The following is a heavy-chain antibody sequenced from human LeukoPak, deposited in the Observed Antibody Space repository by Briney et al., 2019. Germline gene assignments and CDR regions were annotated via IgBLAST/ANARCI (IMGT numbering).Heavy chain of an antibody. J-gene: IGHJ4*02. V-gene: IGHV3-30*02. D-gene: IGHD5-18*01. CDR3: AKSGKTWIQLWSLAFDY. Sequence: GGSLRLSCAASGFTFSSYGMHWVRQAPGKGLEWVAFIRYDGSNKYYADSVKGRFTISRDNSKNTLYLQMNSLRAGDTAVYYCAKSGKTWIQLWSLAFDYWGQGTLVTVSS. CDR1: GFTFSSYG. CDR2: IRYDGSNK.